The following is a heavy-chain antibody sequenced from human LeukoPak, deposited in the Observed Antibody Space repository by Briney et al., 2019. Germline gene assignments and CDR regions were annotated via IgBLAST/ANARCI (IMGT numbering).Heavy chain of an antibody. CDR2: INHSGST. CDR3: ARALGYCSGGSCTSKNGFDY. D-gene: IGHD2-15*01. CDR1: AGSFSRYY. Sequence: PSETLSLTCAFSAGSFSRYYWSWIRQSPGEGLDWIGEINHSGSTNYNPSLKSRVTISVDTSKNQFSLKLSSVTAADTAVYYCARALGYCSGGSCTSKNGFDYWGQGTLVTVSS. V-gene: IGHV4-34*01. J-gene: IGHJ4*02.